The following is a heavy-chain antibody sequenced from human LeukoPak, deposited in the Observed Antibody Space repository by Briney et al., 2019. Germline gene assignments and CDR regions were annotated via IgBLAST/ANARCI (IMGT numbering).Heavy chain of an antibody. V-gene: IGHV1-46*01. CDR1: GYTFTGYY. CDR2: INPSGGST. CDR3: ARGAELWFGETDYYYYYMDV. J-gene: IGHJ6*03. D-gene: IGHD3-10*01. Sequence: ASVKVSCKASGYTFTGYYMHWVRQAPGQGLEWMGIINPSGGSTSYAQKFQGRVTMTRDMSTSTVYMELSSLRSEDTAVYYCARGAELWFGETDYYYYYMDVWGKGTTVTVSS.